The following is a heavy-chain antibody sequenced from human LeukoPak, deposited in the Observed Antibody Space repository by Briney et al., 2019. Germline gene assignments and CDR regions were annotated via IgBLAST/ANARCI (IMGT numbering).Heavy chain of an antibody. V-gene: IGHV4-34*01. CDR1: GGSFSGYY. J-gene: IGHJ3*02. CDR2: INHSGSP. CDR3: VRDLSDYYGSGSYRPIDAFDI. Sequence: SETLSLTCAVYGGSFSGYYWSWSRQPPGKGLEWIGEINHSGSPNYNPSLKSRVTISIDTSKNQFSLKLSPVTAADTAVYYCVRDLSDYYGSGSYRPIDAFDIWGQGTMVTVSS. D-gene: IGHD3-10*01.